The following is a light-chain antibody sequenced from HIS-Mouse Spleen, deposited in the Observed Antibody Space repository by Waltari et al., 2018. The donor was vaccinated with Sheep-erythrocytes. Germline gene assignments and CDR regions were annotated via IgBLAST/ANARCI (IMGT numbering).Light chain of an antibody. CDR2: DVS. CDR3: CSYAGSYNHV. J-gene: IGLJ1*01. Sequence: QSALTQPRSVSGSPGQSVTISCTGTSSDVGGYNYVSWYQQHPGKAPKLMIYDVSKRPSAVPDRFSGSKSGNAASLTISGLQAEDEADYYCCSYAGSYNHVFATGTKVTV. V-gene: IGLV2-11*01. CDR1: SSDVGGYNY.